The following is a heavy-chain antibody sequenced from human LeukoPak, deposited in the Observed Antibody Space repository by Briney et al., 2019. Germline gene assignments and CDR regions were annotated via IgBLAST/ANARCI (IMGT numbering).Heavy chain of an antibody. J-gene: IGHJ5*02. CDR3: AVGASITWAGWFDP. V-gene: IGHV1-2*02. CDR1: GYTFTGYY. D-gene: IGHD3-10*01. CDR2: INPNSGGT. Sequence: ASVKVSCKASGYTFTGYYMHWVRQAPGQGLEWMGWINPNSGGTNYAQKFQGRVTMTRDTSISTAYMELSRLRSDDTAVYYCAVGASITWAGWFDPWGQGTLVTVSS.